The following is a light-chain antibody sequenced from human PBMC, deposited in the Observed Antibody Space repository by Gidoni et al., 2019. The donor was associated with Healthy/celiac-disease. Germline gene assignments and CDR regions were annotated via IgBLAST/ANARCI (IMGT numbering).Light chain of an antibody. CDR1: SSDVGGYHY. CDR2: DVS. Sequence: QSALTHPASVSGSPGQSITISCTGTSSDVGGYHYVSWYQQHPGKAPKLMIYDVSNRPSGVSNRFSGSKSGNTAYLTISGLQAEDEADYYCSSYTSSSTLVLGGGTKLTVL. J-gene: IGLJ3*02. CDR3: SSYTSSSTLV. V-gene: IGLV2-14*01.